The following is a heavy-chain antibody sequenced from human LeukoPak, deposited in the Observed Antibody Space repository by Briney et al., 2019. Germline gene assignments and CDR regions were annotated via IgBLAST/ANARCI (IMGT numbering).Heavy chain of an antibody. J-gene: IGHJ6*02. CDR1: GYTFTGYY. CDR2: INPNSGGT. V-gene: IGHV1-2*02. D-gene: IGHD3-3*01. Sequence: ASVTVSCKASGYTFTGYYMHWVRQAPGQGLEWMGWINPNSGGTNYAQKFQGRVTMTRDTSISTAYMELSRLRSDDTAVYYCARDDYYDIWSGYDGSYYYGMDVWGQGTTVTVSS. CDR3: ARDDYYDIWSGYDGSYYYGMDV.